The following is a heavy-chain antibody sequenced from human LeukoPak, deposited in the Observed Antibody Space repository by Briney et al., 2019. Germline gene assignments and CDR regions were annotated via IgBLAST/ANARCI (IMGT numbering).Heavy chain of an antibody. CDR1: GFTFSIYA. J-gene: IGHJ4*02. Sequence: GGSLRLSCAASGFTFSIYAITWVRQAPGKGLEWVSGISGRDGSTYYADSVKGRFTISRDNSKNTLFLEMNSLRADDTAVYYCAKVPRPVYYFDYWGQGTLVTVSS. V-gene: IGHV3-23*01. CDR2: ISGRDGST. CDR3: AKVPRPVYYFDY. D-gene: IGHD6-6*01.